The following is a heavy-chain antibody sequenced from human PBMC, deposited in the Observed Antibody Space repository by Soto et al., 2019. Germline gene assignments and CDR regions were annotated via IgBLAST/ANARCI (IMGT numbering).Heavy chain of an antibody. CDR2: VSTNGAT. CDR3: PRADDEMLTGTYAMDV. CDR1: DDFISSYY. D-gene: IGHD3-9*01. Sequence: PSETLSLTCTVSDDFISSYYWNWIRQPAAKGLEWIGRVSTNGATNYNPSLSSRVTMSVDTSKNQFSLKLTPVTAADTAVYFCPRADDEMLTGTYAMDVWGQGTTVTVS. J-gene: IGHJ6*02. V-gene: IGHV4-4*07.